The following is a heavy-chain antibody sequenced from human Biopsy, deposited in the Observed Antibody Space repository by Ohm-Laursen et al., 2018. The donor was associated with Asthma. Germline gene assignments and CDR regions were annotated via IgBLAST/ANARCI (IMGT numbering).Heavy chain of an antibody. CDR2: SNAGYGNT. CDR3: AWPDMVASIFRV. D-gene: IGHD3-3*01. CDR1: GYNFISFA. V-gene: IGHV1-3*01. Sequence: ASVKVSCKASGYNFISFAIHWVRQAPGLRPEWMGRSNAGYGNTKYSQKFQGRLTITRDTSASTVYMELSALTSEDTAVYFCAWPDMVASIFRVWGQGTLVTVSS. J-gene: IGHJ4*02.